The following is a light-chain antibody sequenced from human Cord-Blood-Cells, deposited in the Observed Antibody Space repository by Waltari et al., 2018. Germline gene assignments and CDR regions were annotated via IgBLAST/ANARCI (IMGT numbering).Light chain of an antibody. V-gene: IGKV3-11*01. CDR1: QSVSSY. CDR2: DAS. CDR3: QQLSNWHSFT. Sequence: EIVLTQSPATLSLSPGERATLSCRASQSVSSYLAWYQQKPGKAPRLLIYDASNRATGIPARYSGSGSGTDITLTISSLDPEDFAVYYCQQLSNWHSFTFGPGTKVDIK. J-gene: IGKJ3*01.